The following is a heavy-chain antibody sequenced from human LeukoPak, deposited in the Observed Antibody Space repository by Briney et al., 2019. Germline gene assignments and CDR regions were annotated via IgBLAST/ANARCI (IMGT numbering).Heavy chain of an antibody. CDR1: GGSFSGYF. CDR2: ISHSGTA. D-gene: IGHD4-17*01. V-gene: IGHV4-34*01. Sequence: ETLSLTCAVYGGSFSGYFWSWIRQPPGKGLEWIGEISHSGTANYNPSLKSRFTISVDTSKNQFSLRLTSVTAADTAVYYCARKTVTTGVDHWGQGTLVTVSS. CDR3: ARKTVTTGVDH. J-gene: IGHJ4*02.